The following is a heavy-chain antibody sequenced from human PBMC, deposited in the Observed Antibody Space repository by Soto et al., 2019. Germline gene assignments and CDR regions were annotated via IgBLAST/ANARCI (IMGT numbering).Heavy chain of an antibody. Sequence: SETLSLTCTVSGGSIRSGGYYWSWVRQSPRRGLELIGYVYYRGSIYYTPSFESRVSISIDTSKNQFSLRLTSVTAADSAVYFCARVTFTPNWFDSWGQGIMVTVYS. CDR2: VYYRGSI. V-gene: IGHV4-30-4*01. D-gene: IGHD3-16*01. J-gene: IGHJ5*01. CDR1: GGSIRSGGYY. CDR3: ARVTFTPNWFDS.